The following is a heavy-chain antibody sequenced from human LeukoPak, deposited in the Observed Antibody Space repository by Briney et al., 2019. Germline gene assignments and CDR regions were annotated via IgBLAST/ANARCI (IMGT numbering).Heavy chain of an antibody. CDR2: INHSGST. J-gene: IGHJ2*01. V-gene: IGHV4-34*01. Sequence: SETLSLTCAVYGGSFSGYYWSWIRQPPGKGLEWIGEINHSGSTNYNPSLKSRVTISVDTSKNQFSLKLSSVTAAATAVYYCARGLQSAVAPAQYFDLWGGGSLVTASS. D-gene: IGHD6-19*01. CDR3: ARGLQSAVAPAQYFDL. CDR1: GGSFSGYY.